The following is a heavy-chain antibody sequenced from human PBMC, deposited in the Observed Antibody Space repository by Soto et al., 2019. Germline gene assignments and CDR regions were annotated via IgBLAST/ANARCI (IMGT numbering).Heavy chain of an antibody. V-gene: IGHV3-23*01. J-gene: IGHJ4*02. CDR3: AKGSYRPHDY. CDR1: GFTFSTYA. Sequence: GGSLRLSCAASGFTFSTYAMSCVRQAPGKGLEWVSAISGSGDTTYYANSVKGRFTISRDNSKNTLYLQMNSLRAEDTAVYYCAKGSYRPHDYWGQGTLVTVSS. D-gene: IGHD1-26*01. CDR2: ISGSGDTT.